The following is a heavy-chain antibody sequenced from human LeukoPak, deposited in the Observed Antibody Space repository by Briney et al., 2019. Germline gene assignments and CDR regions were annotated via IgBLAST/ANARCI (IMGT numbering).Heavy chain of an antibody. Sequence: SQTLSLTFAISGDSVSSNSVAWNWVRQSPSRGLEWLGRTYYRSKWYNDYAVSVKSRITINPDTSKNQFSLQLNSVTPEDTAIYYCARVAFGEFVHWFDPWGQGTLVTVSS. CDR3: ARVAFGEFVHWFDP. D-gene: IGHD3-10*01. V-gene: IGHV6-1*01. CDR1: GDSVSSNSVA. CDR2: TYYRSKWYN. J-gene: IGHJ5*02.